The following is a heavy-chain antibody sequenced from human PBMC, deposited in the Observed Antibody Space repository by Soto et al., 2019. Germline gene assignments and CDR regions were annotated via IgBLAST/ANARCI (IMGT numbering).Heavy chain of an antibody. J-gene: IGHJ4*02. Sequence: PGGSLRLSCAASGFTFSGYAMSWVRQAPGKGLEWVSAISGSGGSTYYADSVKGRFTISRDNSKNTLYLQMNSLRAEGTAVYYCAKDLVYDFWSGYDLGLFDYWGQGTLVTVSS. V-gene: IGHV3-23*01. CDR1: GFTFSGYA. D-gene: IGHD3-3*01. CDR3: AKDLVYDFWSGYDLGLFDY. CDR2: ISGSGGST.